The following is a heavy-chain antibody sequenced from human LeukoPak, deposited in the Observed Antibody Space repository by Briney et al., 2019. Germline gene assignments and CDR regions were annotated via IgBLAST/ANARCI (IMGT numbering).Heavy chain of an antibody. CDR2: ISAYNGNT. CDR1: GYTFTSYG. CDR3: AREEVRRAVAGYFDY. J-gene: IGHJ4*02. D-gene: IGHD6-19*01. Sequence: ASVKASCKASGYTFTSYGISWVRKAPSQGHEWMGWISAYNGNTNYAQKLQGRVNMSTDTSTSTDYMELRSLRSDDTAVYYCAREEVRRAVAGYFDYWGQGTLVTVSS. V-gene: IGHV1-18*01.